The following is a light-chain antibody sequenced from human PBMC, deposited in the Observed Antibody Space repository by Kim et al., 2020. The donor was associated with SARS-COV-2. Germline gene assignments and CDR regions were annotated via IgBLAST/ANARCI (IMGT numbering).Light chain of an antibody. Sequence: DIQMTQCPSSLSASVGDRVTITCRASQSISSYLNWYQQKPGKAPKLLIYAASSLQSGVPSRFSGSGSGTDFTLTISSLQPEDFSTYYCQQSYSMLTFGGGTKVDIK. CDR1: QSISSY. CDR2: AAS. CDR3: QQSYSMLT. V-gene: IGKV1-39*01. J-gene: IGKJ4*01.